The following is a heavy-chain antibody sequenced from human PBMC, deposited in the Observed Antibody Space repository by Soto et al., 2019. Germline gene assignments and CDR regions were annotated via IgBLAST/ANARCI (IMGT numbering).Heavy chain of an antibody. V-gene: IGHV4-59*08. CDR1: AGSISRYS. Sequence: SETLSLTSPVSAGSISRYSCGWVRQPPGKGLEWIGYSYYSGSTNYNPTLKSRVTISVDTSKTQFSLKLSSVTAADTAVYYCARQGPYYDSSGTLHFQHWGQGTLVTVS. CDR3: ARQGPYYDSSGTLHFQH. D-gene: IGHD3-22*01. J-gene: IGHJ1*01. CDR2: SYYSGST.